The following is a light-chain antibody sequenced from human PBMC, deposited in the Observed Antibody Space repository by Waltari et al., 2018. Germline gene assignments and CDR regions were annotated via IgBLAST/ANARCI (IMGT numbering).Light chain of an antibody. CDR3: CSYAGSYTWV. CDR1: SNDVGNYNY. CDR2: DVN. J-gene: IGLJ3*02. V-gene: IGLV2-11*01. Sequence: QSALTQPRSVSGSPGQSVTISCAGTSNDVGNYNYVSWYQQHPGKAPNLMINDVNKRPSGVPDRFSGSKSGNTASLTISGPQTEDEADYYCCSYAGSYTWVFGGGTKLTVL.